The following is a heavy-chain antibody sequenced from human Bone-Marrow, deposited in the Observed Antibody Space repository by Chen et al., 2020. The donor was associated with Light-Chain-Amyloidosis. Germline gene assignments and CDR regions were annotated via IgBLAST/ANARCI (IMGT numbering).Heavy chain of an antibody. V-gene: IGHV4-39*01. D-gene: IGHD5-18*01. CDR3: ARHNYGYSPPYYFDY. CDR1: GGSMSSSRYY. Sequence: QVQLQESGPGLVKRSETLSLTCAVSGGSMSSSRYYWGWIRQAPGQGLEWIAIFSYGETTYYNPSLKSRVTISVDTSKNQFSLKLSSVTAADTAVYYCARHNYGYSPPYYFDYWGQGTLVTVSS. CDR2: FSYGETT. J-gene: IGHJ4*02.